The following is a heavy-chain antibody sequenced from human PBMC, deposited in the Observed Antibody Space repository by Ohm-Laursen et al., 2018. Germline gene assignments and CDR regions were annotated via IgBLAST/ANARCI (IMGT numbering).Heavy chain of an antibody. D-gene: IGHD6-13*01. J-gene: IGHJ4*02. CDR1: GFTFSTYA. CDR2: ISPDGAYI. CDR3: ARQGRRDVTTAAATQFDS. V-gene: IGHV3-23*01. Sequence: GSLRLSCAASGFTFSTYAMSWVRQTPGKGLEWVSAISPDGAYIYYADSVKGRFTTSRDNSKSTLYLQMNSLRAEDTALFYCARQGRRDVTTAAATQFDSWGQGALVTVSS.